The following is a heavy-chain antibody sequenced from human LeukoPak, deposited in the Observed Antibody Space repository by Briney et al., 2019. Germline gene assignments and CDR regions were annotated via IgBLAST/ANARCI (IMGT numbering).Heavy chain of an antibody. D-gene: IGHD6-19*01. CDR3: ATMYSSGWFFDY. CDR2: IKQDGSEK. CDR1: GFTFSSYW. Sequence: GGSLRLSCAASGFTFSSYWMSWVRQAPGKGLEWVANIKQDGSEKYYVDSVKGRFIISRDNAKNSLYLQMNSLRAEDTAVYYCATMYSSGWFFDYWGQGTLVTVSS. J-gene: IGHJ4*02. V-gene: IGHV3-7*01.